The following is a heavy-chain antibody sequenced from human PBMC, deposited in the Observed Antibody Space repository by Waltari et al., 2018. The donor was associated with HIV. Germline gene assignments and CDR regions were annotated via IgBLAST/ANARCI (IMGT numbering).Heavy chain of an antibody. V-gene: IGHV3-48*03. CDR3: ARAIAAAGKNRNDY. J-gene: IGHJ4*02. CDR2: IVSSGSIV. D-gene: IGHD6-13*01. Sequence: EVQLVESGGGLVEPGGSLRLSCAASGFTFSDYEMTWVRQAPGKGLEWISYIVSSGSIVFYADSVKGRFTISRDNAKNSLHLQMNSLRAEDTAVYYCARAIAAAGKNRNDYWGQGTLVTVSS. CDR1: GFTFSDYE.